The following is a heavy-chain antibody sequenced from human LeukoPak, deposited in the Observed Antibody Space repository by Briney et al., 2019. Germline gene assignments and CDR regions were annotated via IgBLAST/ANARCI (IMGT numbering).Heavy chain of an antibody. Sequence: GGSLRLSCAASGFTFSDYYMSWIRQAPGKGLEWVSYISSSGSTIYYADSVKGRFTISRDNSKNTLYLQMNSLRAEDTAVYYCAKDLTGWLPYYFDYWGQGTLVTVSS. V-gene: IGHV3-11*01. D-gene: IGHD5-24*01. CDR1: GFTFSDYY. CDR2: ISSSGSTI. CDR3: AKDLTGWLPYYFDY. J-gene: IGHJ4*02.